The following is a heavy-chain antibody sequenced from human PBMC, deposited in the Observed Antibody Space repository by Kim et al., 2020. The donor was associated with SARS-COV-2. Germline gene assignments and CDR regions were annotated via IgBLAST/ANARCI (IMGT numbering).Heavy chain of an antibody. J-gene: IGHJ3*02. CDR2: IYYSGST. CDR1: GVSISSSSYY. D-gene: IGHD6-19*01. V-gene: IGHV4-39*01. CDR3: ASSWAVAARDAAFDI. Sequence: SETLSLTCTVSGVSISSSSYYWGWIRQPPGKGLEWIGSIYYSGSTYYNPSLKSRVTISGDTYKNQFSLKLSPVTAADTAVYYCASSWAVAARDAAFDIWGQGTMVTVSS.